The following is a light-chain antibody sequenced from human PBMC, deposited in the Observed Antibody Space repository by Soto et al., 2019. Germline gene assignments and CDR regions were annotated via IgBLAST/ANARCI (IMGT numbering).Light chain of an antibody. CDR1: SSNIGSFYD. V-gene: IGLV1-40*01. CDR2: GDN. CDR3: PSYDNSLNHVV. J-gene: IGLJ2*01. Sequence: QSVLTQPPSVSGAPGQRVTIPCTGSSSNIGSFYDVHWYQQLPGTVPKLLIYGDNNRPSGVPDRFSGSKSGTAASLAITGRQAEDEADYYCPSYDNSLNHVVFGGGPKLTVL.